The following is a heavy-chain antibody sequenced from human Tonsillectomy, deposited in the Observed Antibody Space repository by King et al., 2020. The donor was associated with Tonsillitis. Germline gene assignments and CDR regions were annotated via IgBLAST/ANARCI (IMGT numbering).Heavy chain of an antibody. J-gene: IGHJ4*02. CDR2: INHSGST. V-gene: IGHV4-34*01. Sequence: VQLQQWGAGLLKPSETLSLTCAVYGGSFSDYYWSWIRQPPGKGLEWIGEINHSGSTNYNPSLKSRVTISVDTSKNQFSRKLSSVTAADAAVYYCARAGRTYYYDSSGFDYWGQGTLVTVSS. CDR1: GGSFSDYY. D-gene: IGHD3-22*01. CDR3: ARAGRTYYYDSSGFDY.